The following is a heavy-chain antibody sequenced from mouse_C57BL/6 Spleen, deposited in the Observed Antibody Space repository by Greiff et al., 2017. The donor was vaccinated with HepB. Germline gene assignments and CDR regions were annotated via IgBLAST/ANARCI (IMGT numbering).Heavy chain of an antibody. CDR1: GYTFTDYE. V-gene: IGHV1-15*01. J-gene: IGHJ2*01. CDR2: IDPETGGT. D-gene: IGHD1-1*01. CDR3: TRRGYYGGYFDY. Sequence: QVHVKQSGAELVRPGASVTLSCKASGYTFTDYEMHWVKQTPVHGLEWIGAIDPETGGTAYNQKFKGKAILTADKSSSTAYMELRSLTSEDSAVYYCTRRGYYGGYFDYWGQGTTLTVSS.